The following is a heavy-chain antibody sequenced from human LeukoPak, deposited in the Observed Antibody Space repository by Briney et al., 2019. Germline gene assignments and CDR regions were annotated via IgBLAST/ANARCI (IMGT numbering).Heavy chain of an antibody. CDR3: ARAKIGQWLVQSAFDI. Sequence: PSETLSLTCTVSGGSISSSSYYWGWIRQPPGKGLEWIGSIYYSGSTYYNPSLKSRVTISVDTSKNQFSLKLSSVTAADTAVYYCARAKIGQWLVQSAFDIWGQGTMVTVSS. D-gene: IGHD6-19*01. V-gene: IGHV4-39*01. J-gene: IGHJ3*02. CDR1: GGSISSSSYY. CDR2: IYYSGST.